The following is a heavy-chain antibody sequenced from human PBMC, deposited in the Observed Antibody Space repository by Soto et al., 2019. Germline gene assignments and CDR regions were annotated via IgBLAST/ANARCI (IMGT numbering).Heavy chain of an antibody. CDR2: IDPSDSYT. Sequence: GESLKISCKGSGYSFTSYWISWVRQMPGKGLEWMGRIDPSDSYTNYSPSFQGHVTISADKSISTAYLQWSSLKASDTAMYYCARDLMVRGVETNWFDPWGQGTLVTVSS. J-gene: IGHJ5*02. CDR3: ARDLMVRGVETNWFDP. D-gene: IGHD3-10*01. V-gene: IGHV5-10-1*01. CDR1: GYSFTSYW.